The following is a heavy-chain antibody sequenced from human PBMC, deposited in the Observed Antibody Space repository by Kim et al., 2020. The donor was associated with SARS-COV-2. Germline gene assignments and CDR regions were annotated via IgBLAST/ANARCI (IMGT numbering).Heavy chain of an antibody. Sequence: SETLSLTCTVSGGSISSGGYYWSWIRQHPGKGLEWIGYIYYSGSTYYNPSLKSRVTISVDTSKNQFSLKLSSVTAADTAVYYCARATPGYFDYWGQGTLVTVSS. D-gene: IGHD3-10*01. CDR1: GGSISSGGYY. V-gene: IGHV4-31*03. J-gene: IGHJ4*02. CDR2: IYYSGST. CDR3: ARATPGYFDY.